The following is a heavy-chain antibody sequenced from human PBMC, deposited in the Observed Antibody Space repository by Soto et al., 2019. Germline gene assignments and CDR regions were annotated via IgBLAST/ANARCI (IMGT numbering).Heavy chain of an antibody. V-gene: IGHV3-33*01. CDR1: GFTFSTYG. D-gene: IGHD2-15*01. Sequence: GGSLRLSCAASGFTFSTYGMHWVRQAPGKGLEWVAVIWYDGSNKYYADSVKGRFTISRDNSKNTLYLEMNNLRAEDTAVYFCARDCSGGSCYPGMDVWGQGTTVTVSS. CDR3: ARDCSGGSCYPGMDV. J-gene: IGHJ6*02. CDR2: IWYDGSNK.